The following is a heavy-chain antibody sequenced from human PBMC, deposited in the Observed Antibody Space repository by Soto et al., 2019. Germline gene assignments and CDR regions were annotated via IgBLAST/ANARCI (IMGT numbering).Heavy chain of an antibody. Sequence: EVQLLESGGGLVQPGGSLRLSCAASGFTFSTYAMSWVRQAPGKGLEWVSAISGSGGSTYYSDSVKGRFTISRDSSKNPLFLQMNSLRAEDTALYYCATAPGTKGKYYFDYWGQGTLVTVSS. D-gene: IGHD1-7*01. CDR2: ISGSGGST. CDR3: ATAPGTKGKYYFDY. V-gene: IGHV3-23*01. J-gene: IGHJ4*02. CDR1: GFTFSTYA.